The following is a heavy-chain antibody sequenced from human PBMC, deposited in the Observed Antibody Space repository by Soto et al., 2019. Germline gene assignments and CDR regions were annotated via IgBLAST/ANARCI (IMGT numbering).Heavy chain of an antibody. Sequence: QITLKESGPTLVKPTQTLTLTCTFSGFSLSTSGVGVGWIRQPPGKALEWLALIYWDDDKRYSPSLKSRLTITKDPSKNXXVXTXXNMDPVDTATYYCAHIPLTGSGSYYNPFVWYYFDYWGQGTLVTVSS. V-gene: IGHV2-5*02. CDR3: AHIPLTGSGSYYNPFVWYYFDY. J-gene: IGHJ4*02. CDR1: GFSLSTSGVG. CDR2: IYWDDDK. D-gene: IGHD3-10*01.